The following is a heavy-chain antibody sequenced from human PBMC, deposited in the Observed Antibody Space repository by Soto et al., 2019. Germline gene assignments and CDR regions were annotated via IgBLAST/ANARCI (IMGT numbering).Heavy chain of an antibody. CDR2: ISGSGGST. CDR1: GFTFSSYA. V-gene: IGHV3-23*01. J-gene: IGHJ3*01. CDR3: ATWRERERAYDV. Sequence: LGGSLRLYCATSGFTFSSYAMSWVRQAPGKGLEWVSAISGSGGSTYYADSVRGRFNTSSDSSKTTVYLQINDLRPDDTAVYYCATWRERERAYDVWGQGTTVTVSS. D-gene: IGHD1-1*01.